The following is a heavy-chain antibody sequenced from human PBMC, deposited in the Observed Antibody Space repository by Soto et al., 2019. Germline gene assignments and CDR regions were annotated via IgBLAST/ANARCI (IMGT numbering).Heavy chain of an antibody. CDR3: GKGRSYYYYYGVDV. V-gene: IGHV3-23*01. CDR1: EFTFSSCA. D-gene: IGHD1-26*01. J-gene: IGHJ6*02. Sequence: GGSLRLSCAASEFTFSSCAMGWVRQAPGKGLEWVSDIIDSGGSTYYADAVKGRFTISRDNSKSTLYLQMNSLRAEDTAVYYCGKGRSYYYYYGVDVWGQGTTVTVSS. CDR2: IIDSGGST.